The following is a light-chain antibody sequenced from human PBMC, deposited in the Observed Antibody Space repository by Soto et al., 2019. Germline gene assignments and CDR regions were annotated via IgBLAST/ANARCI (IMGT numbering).Light chain of an antibody. CDR2: GAS. V-gene: IGKV3-20*01. J-gene: IGKJ4*01. CDR1: QSVSISY. CDR3: QKYDSSPPFALT. Sequence: EIVLTQSPGTLSLSPGERATLSCRASQSVSISYLAWYQQRPGQAPRLLIYGASSRATGIPGRFSGSGSGTDFTLTINRLEPEDFAVYYCQKYDSSPPFALTFGGGTKVDIK.